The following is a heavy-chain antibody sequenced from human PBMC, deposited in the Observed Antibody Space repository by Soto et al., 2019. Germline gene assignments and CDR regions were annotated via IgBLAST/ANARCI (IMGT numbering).Heavy chain of an antibody. CDR1: GFTFSTYR. CDR2: INSDASHT. V-gene: IGHV3-74*01. Sequence: GGSLRLSCAASGFTFSTYRMHWIRQVPGKGLEWVARINSDASHTYYADSVKGRFTISRDNAKNTLHLQMNSLRDEDTAVYYFDSDEQCITTTWYCNWLDPWGHGTTVTVYS. J-gene: IGHJ5*02. CDR3: DSDEQCITTTWYCNWLDP. D-gene: IGHD2-8*02.